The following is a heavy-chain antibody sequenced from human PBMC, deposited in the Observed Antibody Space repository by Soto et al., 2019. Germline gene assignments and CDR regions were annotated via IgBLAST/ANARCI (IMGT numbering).Heavy chain of an antibody. CDR1: GYTFTGYY. Sequence: SVKVSCKASGYTFTGYYMHWVRQAPGQGLEWMGWIIPIFGTANYAQKFQGRVTITADESTSTAYMELSSLRSEDTAVYYCARVPNTLRFLEWLSSQSYYYYGMDVWGQGTTVTVSS. CDR3: ARVPNTLRFLEWLSSQSYYYYGMDV. V-gene: IGHV1-69*13. J-gene: IGHJ6*02. CDR2: IIPIFGTA. D-gene: IGHD3-3*01.